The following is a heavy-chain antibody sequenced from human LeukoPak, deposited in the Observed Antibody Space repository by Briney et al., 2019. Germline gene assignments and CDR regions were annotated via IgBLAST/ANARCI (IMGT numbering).Heavy chain of an antibody. CDR1: GFTFSSYG. J-gene: IGHJ4*02. V-gene: IGHV3-30*18. CDR2: ISYDGKTE. CDR3: AKVHLTYRYESSGYGFQDY. D-gene: IGHD3-22*01. Sequence: PGGSLRLSCAASGFTFSSYGMNWVRQAPGKGLEWVAVISYDGKTEYYADSVKGRFTISRDNSRNTLYLQMNNLRPEDTAVYYCAKVHLTYRYESSGYGFQDYWGQGTLVTVSS.